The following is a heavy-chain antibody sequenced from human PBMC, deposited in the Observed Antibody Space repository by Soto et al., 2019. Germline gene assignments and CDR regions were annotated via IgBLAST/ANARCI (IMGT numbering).Heavy chain of an antibody. CDR1: AYTLTELS. V-gene: IGHV1-24*01. CDR2: FDPEDGET. Sequence: ASVKDSCKVSAYTLTELSMHWVRRAPRKGLEWMGGFDPEDGETIYAQKFQGRVTMTEDTSTDTAYMELSSLRSEDTAVYYCATGRGYYYDSSGYQNWGQGTLVTVSS. D-gene: IGHD3-22*01. CDR3: ATGRGYYYDSSGYQN. J-gene: IGHJ4*02.